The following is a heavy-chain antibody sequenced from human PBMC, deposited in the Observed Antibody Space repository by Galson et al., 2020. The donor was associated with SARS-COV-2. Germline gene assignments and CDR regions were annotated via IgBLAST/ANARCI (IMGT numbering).Heavy chain of an antibody. CDR2: IYYSGST. D-gene: IGHD3-3*01. Sequence: SQTLSLTCTVSGGSISSSSYYWGWIRQPPGKGLEWIGSIYYSGSTYYNPSLKSRVTISVDTSKNQFSLKLSSVTAADTAVYYCARWALVLRFLEWLPNWFDPWGQGTLVTVSS. CDR3: ARWALVLRFLEWLPNWFDP. CDR1: GGSISSSSYY. J-gene: IGHJ5*02. V-gene: IGHV4-39*01.